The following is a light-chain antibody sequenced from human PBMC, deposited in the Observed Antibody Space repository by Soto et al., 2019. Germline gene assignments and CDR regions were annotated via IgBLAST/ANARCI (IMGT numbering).Light chain of an antibody. J-gene: IGKJ1*01. CDR2: AAS. CDR1: QTIMTY. CDR3: QQTYISPWT. Sequence: IQMTQSPSSVSASVGDEVTITCRASQTIMTYLNWYQLKPGKPPRLLIYAASNLQSGAPSRFSGGGSGADFSLTISNLQPEDFATYFCQQTYISPWTFGQGTKVDI. V-gene: IGKV1-39*01.